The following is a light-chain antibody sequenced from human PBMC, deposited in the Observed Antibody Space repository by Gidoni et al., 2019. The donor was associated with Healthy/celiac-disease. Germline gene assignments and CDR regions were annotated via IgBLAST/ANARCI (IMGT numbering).Light chain of an antibody. CDR3: QQSYRTPSYT. V-gene: IGKV1-39*01. CDR1: QSISSY. J-gene: IGKJ2*01. CDR2: ASS. Sequence: DIQMTQSPSSLSASVGDRVTITCRASQSISSYLNWYQQKPGKAPKLLIYASSSLQSWVPSRFSGSGSGTDFTLTISILQPEDFATYYCQQSYRTPSYTFGQGTKLEIK.